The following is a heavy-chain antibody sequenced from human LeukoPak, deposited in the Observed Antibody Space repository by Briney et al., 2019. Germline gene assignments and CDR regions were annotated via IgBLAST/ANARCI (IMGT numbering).Heavy chain of an antibody. V-gene: IGHV1-2*02. Sequence: ASVKVSCKASGYTFTGYYLHWVRQAPGQGLEWMGWINPNSGGTNYAQKFQGRVTMTRDTSINTAYMELGRLRSDDTAVYYCARAWDDSSPFDYWGQGTLVTVSS. D-gene: IGHD6-13*01. CDR1: GYTFTGYY. CDR2: INPNSGGT. J-gene: IGHJ4*02. CDR3: ARAWDDSSPFDY.